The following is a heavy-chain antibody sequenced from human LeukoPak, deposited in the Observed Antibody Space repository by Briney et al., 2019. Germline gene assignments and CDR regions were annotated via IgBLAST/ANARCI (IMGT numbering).Heavy chain of an antibody. D-gene: IGHD3-9*01. CDR3: ARDAYDILTGYFHSFDY. Sequence: ASVKVSCKVSGYTLTELSMHWVRQAPGQGLEWMGWISAYNGNTNYAQKLQGRVTMTTDTSTSTAYMELRSLRSDDTAVYYCARDAYDILTGYFHSFDYWGQGTLVTVSS. V-gene: IGHV1-18*01. CDR2: ISAYNGNT. J-gene: IGHJ4*02. CDR1: GYTLTELS.